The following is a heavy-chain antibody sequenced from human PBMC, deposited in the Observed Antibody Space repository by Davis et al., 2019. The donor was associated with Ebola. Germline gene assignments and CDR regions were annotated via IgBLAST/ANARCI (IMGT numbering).Heavy chain of an antibody. D-gene: IGHD3-22*01. Sequence: PGGSLRLSCAASGFTFRSYSVNWVRQAPGKGLEWVSYISSSGSTIYYADSVKGRFTISRDNAKNSLYLQMNSLRDEDTAVYYCARESRGYYYVDFDYWGQGTLVTVSS. J-gene: IGHJ4*02. CDR3: ARESRGYYYVDFDY. CDR1: GFTFRSYS. CDR2: ISSSGSTI. V-gene: IGHV3-48*02.